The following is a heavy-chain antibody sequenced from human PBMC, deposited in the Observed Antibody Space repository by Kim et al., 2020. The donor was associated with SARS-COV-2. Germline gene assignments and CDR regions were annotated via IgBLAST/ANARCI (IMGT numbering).Heavy chain of an antibody. CDR1: GYTFTSYA. Sequence: ASVKVSCKASGYTFTSYAMNWVRQAPGQGLEWMGWINTNTGNPTYAQGFTGRFVFSLDTSVSTAYLQISSLKAEDTAVYYCAREGSNYYDFWSGYWGGSTNNNTRAAPGSWFDPWGQGTLVTVSS. V-gene: IGHV7-4-1*02. D-gene: IGHD3-3*01. CDR3: AREGSNYYDFWSGYWGGSTNNNTRAAPGSWFDP. J-gene: IGHJ5*02. CDR2: INTNTGNP.